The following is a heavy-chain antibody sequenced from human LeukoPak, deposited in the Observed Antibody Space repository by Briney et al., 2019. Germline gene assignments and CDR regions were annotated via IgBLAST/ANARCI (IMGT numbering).Heavy chain of an antibody. CDR1: GYTFTSYG. J-gene: IGHJ4*02. V-gene: IGHV1-69*04. Sequence: GASVKVSCKASGYTFTSYGISWVRQAPGQGLEWMGRIIPILGIANYAQKFQGRVTITADKSTSTAYMELSSLRSEDTAVYYCARDLTVLTGGHDYWGQGTLVTVSS. CDR3: ARDLTVLTGGHDY. D-gene: IGHD7-27*01. CDR2: IIPILGIA.